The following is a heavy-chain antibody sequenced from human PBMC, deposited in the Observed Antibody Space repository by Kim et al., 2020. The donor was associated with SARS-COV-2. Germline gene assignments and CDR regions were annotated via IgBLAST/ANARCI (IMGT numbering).Heavy chain of an antibody. CDR1: GFTFSNAW. CDR2: IKSKTDGGTT. J-gene: IGHJ4*02. D-gene: IGHD5-18*01. V-gene: IGHV3-15*01. CDR3: TTEGRGYSYGPDFDY. Sequence: GGSLRLSCAASGFTFSNAWMSWVRQAPGKGLEWVGRIKSKTDGGTTDYAAPVKGRFTISRDDSKNTLYLQMNSLKTEDTAVYYCTTEGRGYSYGPDFDYWGQGTLVTVSS.